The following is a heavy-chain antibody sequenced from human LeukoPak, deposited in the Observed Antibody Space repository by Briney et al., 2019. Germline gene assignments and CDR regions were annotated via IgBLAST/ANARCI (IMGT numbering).Heavy chain of an antibody. CDR1: GFTFSSYE. CDR2: ISSSGSTI. Sequence: GGSLRLSCAASGFTFSSYEMNWVRQAPGKGLEWVSYISSSGSTIYYADSVKGRFTISRDNAKNSLYPQMNSLRAEDTAVYYCARDDDGMDVWGQGTTVTVSS. J-gene: IGHJ6*02. V-gene: IGHV3-48*03. CDR3: ARDDDGMDV.